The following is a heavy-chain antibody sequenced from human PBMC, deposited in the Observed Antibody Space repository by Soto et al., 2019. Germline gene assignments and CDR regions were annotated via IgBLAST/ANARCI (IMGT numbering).Heavy chain of an antibody. CDR1: GFTFSGSA. J-gene: IGHJ4*02. CDR3: LPTQQLVPGGY. CDR2: IRSKANSYAT. Sequence: EVPLVESGGGLVQPGGSLKLSCAASGFTFSGSAMHWVRQASGKGLEWVGRIRSKANSYATAYAASVKGRFTISRDDSKNTAYLQMNSLKTEDTAVYYCLPTQQLVPGGYWGQGTLVTVSS. V-gene: IGHV3-73*02. D-gene: IGHD6-13*01.